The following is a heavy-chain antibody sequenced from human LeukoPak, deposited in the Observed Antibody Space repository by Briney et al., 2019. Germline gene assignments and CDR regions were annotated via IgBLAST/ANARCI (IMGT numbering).Heavy chain of an antibody. J-gene: IGHJ4*02. Sequence: ASVKVSCKVSGYTLTELSMHWERQAPGKGLEWMGGFDPEDGETIYAQKFQGRVTMTEGTSTDTAYMELSSLRSEDTAVYYCARDTPGDGYNRGDYWGQGTLVTVSS. D-gene: IGHD5-24*01. CDR1: GYTLTELS. CDR3: ARDTPGDGYNRGDY. CDR2: FDPEDGET. V-gene: IGHV1-24*01.